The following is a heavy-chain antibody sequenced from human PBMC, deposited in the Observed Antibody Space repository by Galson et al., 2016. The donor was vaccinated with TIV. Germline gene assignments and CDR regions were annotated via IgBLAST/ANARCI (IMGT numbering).Heavy chain of an antibody. CDR2: IIAIFGTA. D-gene: IGHD3-10*01. CDR1: GGIFRSCA. Sequence: SVKVSCKASGGIFRSCAISWVRQAPGQGLEWMGRIIAIFGTADYAQKFQGRVTITADESTNTAYMELSSLGSEDTAVYYCARLPSYYGSGNHWFDPWGQGTLVTVSS. J-gene: IGHJ5*02. V-gene: IGHV1-69*13. CDR3: ARLPSYYGSGNHWFDP.